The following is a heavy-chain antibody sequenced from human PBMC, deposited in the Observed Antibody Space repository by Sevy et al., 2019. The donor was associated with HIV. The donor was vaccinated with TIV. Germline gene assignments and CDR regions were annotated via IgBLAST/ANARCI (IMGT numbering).Heavy chain of an antibody. D-gene: IGHD1-26*01. CDR1: GFTFSDYY. CDR2: ISFSSNYT. Sequence: GGSLRLSCSASGFTFSDYYMNWIRQAPGKGLEWISYISFSSNYTMYADSVTGRFTISRDNAKNSLYLQMNSLRAEDTAVYYCGRGLVGANLGTDYWGQGSLVTVSS. V-gene: IGHV3-11*06. CDR3: GRGLVGANLGTDY. J-gene: IGHJ4*02.